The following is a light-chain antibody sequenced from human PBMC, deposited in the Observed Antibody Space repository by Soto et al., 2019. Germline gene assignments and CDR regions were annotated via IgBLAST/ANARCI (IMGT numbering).Light chain of an antibody. CDR2: EVS. V-gene: IGLV2-14*01. J-gene: IGLJ2*01. Sequence: QSALTQPASVSGSPGQSITISCTGTSSDVGAYKYVSWYQHHPGNAPKLIIYEVSNRPSGVSNRFSGSKSDNMASLTISGLQTEDEANYYCSSYSSSTTRVAFGGGTKLTVL. CDR3: SSYSSSTTRVA. CDR1: SSDVGAYKY.